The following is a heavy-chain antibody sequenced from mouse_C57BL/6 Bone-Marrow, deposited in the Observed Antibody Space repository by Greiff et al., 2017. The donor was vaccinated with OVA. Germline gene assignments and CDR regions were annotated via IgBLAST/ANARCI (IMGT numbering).Heavy chain of an antibody. D-gene: IGHD2-5*01. J-gene: IGHJ3*01. CDR3: ATRACSNFLAWLAY. CDR2: IHPISGFA. CDR1: CYTFTSYW. V-gene: IGHV1-7*01. Sequence: VQLQESGAELARPGASVKLSCKASCYTFTSYWLPWVKQRPGQGLEWIGYIHPISGFAKYNQKCKDKATLTADKSSSTAYMKLSSLTYEDSAVYYCATRACSNFLAWLAYWGQGTRVTVSA.